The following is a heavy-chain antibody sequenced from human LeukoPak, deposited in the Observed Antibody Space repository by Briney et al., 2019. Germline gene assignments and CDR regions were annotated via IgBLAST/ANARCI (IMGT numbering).Heavy chain of an antibody. CDR1: GFTFSSYA. J-gene: IGHJ4*02. Sequence: PEESLRLSCAASGFTFSSYAMSRVRQAPGKGLEWVAHINQDGSEKHFVDSVEGRFTISRDNAANSLFLQMNSLRAEDTAVYYCAREYDYGVSRADYWGQGTLVTVSS. V-gene: IGHV3-7*01. CDR2: INQDGSEK. D-gene: IGHD4-17*01. CDR3: AREYDYGVSRADY.